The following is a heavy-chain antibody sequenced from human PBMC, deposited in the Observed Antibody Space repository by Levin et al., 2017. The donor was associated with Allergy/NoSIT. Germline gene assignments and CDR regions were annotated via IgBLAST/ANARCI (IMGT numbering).Heavy chain of an antibody. CDR3: AREAHIVVVTEDAFDI. CDR1: GYTFTGYY. J-gene: IGHJ3*02. V-gene: IGHV1-2*02. D-gene: IGHD2-21*02. Sequence: ASVKVSCKASGYTFTGYYMHWVRQAPGQGLEWMGWINPNSGGTNYAQKFQGRVTMTRDTSISTAYMELSRLRSDDTAVYYCAREAHIVVVTEDAFDIWGQGTMVTVSS. CDR2: INPNSGGT.